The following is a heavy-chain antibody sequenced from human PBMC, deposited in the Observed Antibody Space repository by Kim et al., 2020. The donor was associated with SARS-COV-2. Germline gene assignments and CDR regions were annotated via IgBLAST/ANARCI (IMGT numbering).Heavy chain of an antibody. Sequence: SPSFQGQVTISADKSISTAYLQWSSLKASDTAMYYCARHDPFDSSGCFDYWGQGTLVTVSS. V-gene: IGHV5-51*01. J-gene: IGHJ4*02. CDR3: ARHDPFDSSGCFDY. D-gene: IGHD6-19*01.